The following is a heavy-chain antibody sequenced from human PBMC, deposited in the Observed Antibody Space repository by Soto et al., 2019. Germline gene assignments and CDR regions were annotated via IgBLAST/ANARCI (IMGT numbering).Heavy chain of an antibody. CDR1: GGSISSYY. D-gene: IGHD6-13*01. Sequence: QVQLQESGPGLVKPSETLSLTCTVSGGSISSYYWSWIRQPPGKGLEWIGYIYYSGSTNYNPSLKIRVTISVDTSKNQFSRKLSAVTAADTAVYYCARHLPPQQLVRRDWFDPWGQGTLVTVSS. J-gene: IGHJ5*02. CDR2: IYYSGST. V-gene: IGHV4-59*01. CDR3: ARHLPPQQLVRRDWFDP.